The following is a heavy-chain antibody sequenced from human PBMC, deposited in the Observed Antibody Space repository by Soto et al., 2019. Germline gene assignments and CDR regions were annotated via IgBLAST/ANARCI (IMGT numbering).Heavy chain of an antibody. CDR2: IIPILGIA. D-gene: IGHD5-12*01. Sequence: QVQLVQSGAEVKKPGSSVKVSCKASGGTFSSYTISWVRQAPGQGLEWMGRIIPILGIANYAQKFQGSVTITADKSTSTAYMELSSLRSEDTAVYYCARNERGYSGYDFDYWGQGTLVTVSS. CDR1: GGTFSSYT. CDR3: ARNERGYSGYDFDY. V-gene: IGHV1-69*02. J-gene: IGHJ4*02.